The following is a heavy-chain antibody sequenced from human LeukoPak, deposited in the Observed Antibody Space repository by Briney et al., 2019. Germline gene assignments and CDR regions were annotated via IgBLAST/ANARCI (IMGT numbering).Heavy chain of an antibody. CDR2: ITSSSSYI. CDR3: ARGGSNSPYYFDY. V-gene: IGHV3-21*01. J-gene: IGHJ4*02. D-gene: IGHD2-2*01. CDR1: GFTFSSYG. Sequence: GGSLRLSCAASGFTFSSYGMNWVRQAPGKGLEWVSSITSSSSYIYYADSVKGRFTISRDNAKNSLYLQMNSLRAEDTAVYYCARGGSNSPYYFDYWGQGTLVTVSS.